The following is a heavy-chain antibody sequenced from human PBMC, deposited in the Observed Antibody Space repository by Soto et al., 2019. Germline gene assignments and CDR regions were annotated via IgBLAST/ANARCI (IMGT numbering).Heavy chain of an antibody. V-gene: IGHV3-30*03. CDR3: AGGWYFFDY. J-gene: IGHJ4*02. CDR1: GFSFSNYG. Sequence: QVQLVESGGGVVQPGRSLRLSCAASGFSFSNYGMHWARQAPGKGLEWVAGISFDGSNKYHADSVKGRFTISRDNSKNTLYLQMNSLRTEDTAVYYCAGGWYFFDYCGQGTLVIVSS. D-gene: IGHD6-19*01. CDR2: ISFDGSNK.